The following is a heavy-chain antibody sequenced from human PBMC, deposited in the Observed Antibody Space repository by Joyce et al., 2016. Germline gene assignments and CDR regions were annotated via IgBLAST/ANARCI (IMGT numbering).Heavy chain of an antibody. CDR3: SRDDDDPFDY. V-gene: IGHV3-74*01. CDR2: INKDGSST. CDR1: GFILRDFR. D-gene: IGHD3-3*01. J-gene: IGHJ4*02. Sequence: EVQLVETGGALVQPGGSLRLYCEGSGFILRDFRLHWVRQVRGKSPVWIAYINKDGSSTLYAESVKGRFSVSRDNTKNMLFLEMKSLRAEDTAVYYCSRDDDDPFDYWGRGTLVTVAS.